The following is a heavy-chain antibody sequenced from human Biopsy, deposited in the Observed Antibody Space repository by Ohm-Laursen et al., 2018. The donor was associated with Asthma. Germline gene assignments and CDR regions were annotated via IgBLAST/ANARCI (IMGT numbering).Heavy chain of an antibody. CDR2: IDWEEDK. CDR3: TRHNDY. Sequence: TRTLPLTCSFSGFSLSSSGANVNWIRQPPVKALEWLARIDWEEDKFYSTSLRTRLTISKGSFEDQVVLTMTNMGPVDTATYYCTRHNDYWGPGILVTVSS. V-gene: IGHV2-70*04. CDR1: GFSLSSSGAN. D-gene: IGHD1-14*01. J-gene: IGHJ4*02.